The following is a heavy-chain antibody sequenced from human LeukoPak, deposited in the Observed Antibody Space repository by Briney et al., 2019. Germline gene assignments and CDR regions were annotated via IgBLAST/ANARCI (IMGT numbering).Heavy chain of an antibody. CDR1: GFTFSSYS. CDR2: ISSSSSYI. J-gene: IGHJ4*02. CDR3: ASIIRYYYDNSGFPSG. Sequence: PGGSLRLSCAASGFTFSSYSMNWVRQAPGKGLEWVSSISSSSSYIYYADSVKGRFTISRDNAKNSLYLQMNSLRAEDTAVYYCASIIRYYYDNSGFPSGWGQGTLVTVSS. D-gene: IGHD3-22*01. V-gene: IGHV3-21*01.